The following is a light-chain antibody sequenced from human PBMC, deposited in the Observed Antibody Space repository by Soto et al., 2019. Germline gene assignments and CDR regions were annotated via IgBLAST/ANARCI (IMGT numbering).Light chain of an antibody. CDR2: GAS. J-gene: IGKJ1*01. CDR1: QSVSSSY. V-gene: IGKV3-20*01. Sequence: MVVTQAAGTMSLSPREKATLSCRASQSVSSSYLAWYHQKPGQAPRPLIYGASSRAIGIPDRFSGSGSGTDFTLTISRLEPEDFAVYYCQQYGSSPWTFGQGTKVDIK. CDR3: QQYGSSPWT.